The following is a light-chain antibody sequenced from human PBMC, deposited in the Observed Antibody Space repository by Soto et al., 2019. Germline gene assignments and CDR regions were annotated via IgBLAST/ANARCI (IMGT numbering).Light chain of an antibody. J-gene: IGKJ1*01. V-gene: IGKV3-20*01. CDR1: QSVSSSY. CDR2: GAS. CDR3: QQYGSSLCT. Sequence: EIVLTQSPGTLSLSPGERATLSCRASQSVSSSYLAWYQQKPGQAPRLLIYGASSRATGIPDRFSGSGSGTDFTLTISRLEPEDFAVYYCQQYGSSLCTFGQGPKVDIK.